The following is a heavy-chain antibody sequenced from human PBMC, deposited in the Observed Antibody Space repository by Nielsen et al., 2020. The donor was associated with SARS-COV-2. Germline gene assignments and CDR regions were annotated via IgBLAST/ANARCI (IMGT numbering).Heavy chain of an antibody. J-gene: IGHJ4*02. CDR1: GFTFSSYG. V-gene: IGHV4-39*01. D-gene: IGHD6-19*01. CDR3: ATQRVAGPLN. Sequence: GSLRLSCAASGFTFSSYGMHWVRQPPGKGLEWIGSIYYGGSTYYNPSLKSRVTISVDTSKNHFSLKLSSVTAADTAVYYCATQRVAGPLNWGQGTLVPVSS. CDR2: IYYGGST.